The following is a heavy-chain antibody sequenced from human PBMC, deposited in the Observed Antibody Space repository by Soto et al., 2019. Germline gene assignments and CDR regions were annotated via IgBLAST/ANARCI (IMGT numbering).Heavy chain of an antibody. D-gene: IGHD1-1*01. V-gene: IGHV3-23*01. CDR2: ISGSGDST. CDR1: GFTFSSHA. J-gene: IGHJ4*02. Sequence: GGSLRLSCAASGFTFSSHAMSWVRQAPGKGLEWVSSISGSGDSTHYADSVHSKFINARDNPKNTHFLQMDSLRTADKDLYYWAQYPRIPDWIYCVSWGQGTLVTVSS. CDR3: AQYPRIPDWIYCVS.